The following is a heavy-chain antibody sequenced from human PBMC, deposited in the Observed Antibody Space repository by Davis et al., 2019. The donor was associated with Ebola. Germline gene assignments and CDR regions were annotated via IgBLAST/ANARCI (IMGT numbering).Heavy chain of an antibody. D-gene: IGHD2-15*01. Sequence: GESLKISCAASRFTFSSFAMHWVRQAPGKGLEWVAVISYDGSNKYYADSVKGRFTISRDNSKNTLYLQMNSLRVEDTAVYYCAKCSGGSCYNPTDYWGQGTLVIVSS. CDR2: ISYDGSNK. CDR3: AKCSGGSCYNPTDY. V-gene: IGHV3-30-3*02. J-gene: IGHJ4*02. CDR1: RFTFSSFA.